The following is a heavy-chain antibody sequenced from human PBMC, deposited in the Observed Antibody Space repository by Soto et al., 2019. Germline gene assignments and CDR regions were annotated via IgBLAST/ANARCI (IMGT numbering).Heavy chain of an antibody. J-gene: IGHJ4*02. CDR2: ISAYNGNT. Sequence: ASVKVSCKASGYTFTSYGISWVRQAPGQGLEWVGWISAYNGNTNYAQKLQGRVTMTTDTSTSTAYMELRSLRSDDTAVYYCARDNSSGWYVVYWGQGALVTVSS. CDR1: GYTFTSYG. V-gene: IGHV1-18*04. CDR3: ARDNSSGWYVVY. D-gene: IGHD6-19*01.